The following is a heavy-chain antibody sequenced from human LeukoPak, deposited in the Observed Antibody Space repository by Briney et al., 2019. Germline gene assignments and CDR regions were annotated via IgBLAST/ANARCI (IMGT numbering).Heavy chain of an antibody. V-gene: IGHV3-30*18. CDR1: GFTFSKYG. CDR3: VKRTYYYGSGTYANGMDV. CDR2: ISYDGSNK. J-gene: IGHJ6*02. Sequence: GGSLRLSCAASGFTFSKYGMHWVRQAPGKGLEWVAVISYDGSNKYYADSVKGRFTISRDNSKNTLYLQMNSLRAEGTAVYYCVKRTYYYGSGTYANGMDVWGQGTTVTVSS. D-gene: IGHD3-10*01.